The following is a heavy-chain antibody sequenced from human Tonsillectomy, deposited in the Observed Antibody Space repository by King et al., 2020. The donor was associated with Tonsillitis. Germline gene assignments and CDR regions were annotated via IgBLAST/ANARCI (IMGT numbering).Heavy chain of an antibody. J-gene: IGHJ3*02. Sequence: HVQLVESGGGVVQPGRSLRLSCAASGFTFSSYAMHWVRQAPGKGLEWVAVISYDGSNKYYADSVKGRFTISRDNSKNTLSLQMNSLRAEDTAVYYCARDRGNGDAFDIWGPGTMVTVSS. CDR2: ISYDGSNK. V-gene: IGHV3-30-3*01. D-gene: IGHD1-1*01. CDR1: GFTFSSYA. CDR3: ARDRGNGDAFDI.